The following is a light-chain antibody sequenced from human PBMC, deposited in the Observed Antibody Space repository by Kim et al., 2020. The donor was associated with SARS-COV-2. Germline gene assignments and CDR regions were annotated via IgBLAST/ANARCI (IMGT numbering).Light chain of an antibody. CDR3: QSYDSSLSALYF. V-gene: IGLV1-40*01. CDR1: SSNIGAGYD. J-gene: IGLJ1*01. CDR2: GNS. Sequence: QSVLTQPPSVSGAPGQRVTISCTGSSSNIGAGYDVHWYQQLPGTAPKLLIYGNSNRPSGVPDRFSGSKSGTSASLAITGPKAEDEADYYCQSYDSSLSALYFFGAGTRVTVL.